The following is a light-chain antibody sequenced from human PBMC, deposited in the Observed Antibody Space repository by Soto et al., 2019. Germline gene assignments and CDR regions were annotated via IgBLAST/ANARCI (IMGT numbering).Light chain of an antibody. Sequence: DIVMTQSPDSLAVSLGERAAIHCKSSQSVLYSSNNKNYLAWYQQKPGQPPKLLIYWASSRESGVPDRFSGSGSGTDFTLTISSLQAEDVAVYYCQQYYTFPSTFGGGT. CDR1: QSVLYSSNNKNY. J-gene: IGKJ4*01. V-gene: IGKV4-1*01. CDR2: WAS. CDR3: QQYYTFPST.